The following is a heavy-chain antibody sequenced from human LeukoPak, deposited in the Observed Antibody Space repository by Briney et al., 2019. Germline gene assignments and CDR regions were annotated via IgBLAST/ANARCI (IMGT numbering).Heavy chain of an antibody. V-gene: IGHV4-61*02. CDR1: GGSISSGTYY. CDR3: ARGITGRGRFDP. Sequence: SETPSLTCTVSGGSISSGTYYWSWIRQPAGKGLEWIGRIYSSGITNYNPSLKSRLTMSIDTSKSQFFLNLSSLTAADTAVYYCARGITGRGRFDPWGQGTLVTVSS. CDR2: IYSSGIT. D-gene: IGHD3-10*01. J-gene: IGHJ5*02.